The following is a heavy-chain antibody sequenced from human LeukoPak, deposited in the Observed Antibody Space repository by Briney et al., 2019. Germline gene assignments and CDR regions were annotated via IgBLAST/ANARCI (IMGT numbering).Heavy chain of an antibody. CDR2: IYYSGST. D-gene: IGHD3-10*01. CDR3: ARGITMVRGVIVGWFDP. CDR1: GGSISSSDYY. Sequence: SETLSLTCTVSGGSISSSDYYWGWIRQPPGKGLEWIGSIYYSGSTYYSPSLKSRVTISVDTSKNQFFLRLSSVTAADTAVYYCARGITMVRGVIVGWFDPWGQGTLVTVSS. V-gene: IGHV4-39*07. J-gene: IGHJ5*02.